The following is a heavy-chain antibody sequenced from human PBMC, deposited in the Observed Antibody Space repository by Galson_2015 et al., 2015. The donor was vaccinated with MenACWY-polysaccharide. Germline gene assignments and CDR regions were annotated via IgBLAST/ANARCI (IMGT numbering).Heavy chain of an antibody. CDR2: IYYGGST. J-gene: IGHJ4*02. Sequence: SETLSLTCTVSGGSISSSSYYWGWIRQPPGKGLEWIGTIYYGGSTYYNPSLKSRVTISVDTSKNQFSLKLTSVTAADTAEYYCARQGGSGRSHDYWGQGTLVTVSS. CDR3: ARQGGSGRSHDY. V-gene: IGHV4-39*01. CDR1: GGSISSSSYY. D-gene: IGHD5-12*01.